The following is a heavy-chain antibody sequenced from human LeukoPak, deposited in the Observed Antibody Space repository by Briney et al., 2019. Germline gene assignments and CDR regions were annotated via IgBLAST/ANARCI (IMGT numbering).Heavy chain of an antibody. CDR3: ARDMDSSSWYYYYYGMDV. CDR1: GFTFSRSW. CDR2: IKPDGSDK. V-gene: IGHV3-7*01. Sequence: GGSLRLSCAASGFTFSRSWMHWVRQAPGKGLEWVANIKPDGSDKYYVDSVKGRFTISRDNAKNSLYLQMNSLRAEDTAVYYCARDMDSSSWYYYYYGMDVWGQGTTVTVSS. D-gene: IGHD6-13*01. J-gene: IGHJ6*02.